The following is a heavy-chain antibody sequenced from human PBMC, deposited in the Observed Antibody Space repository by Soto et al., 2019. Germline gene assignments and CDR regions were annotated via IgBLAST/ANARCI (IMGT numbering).Heavy chain of an antibody. CDR2: ISATDGKT. CDR1: GFNFKAYA. V-gene: IGHV3-23*01. Sequence: GGSLRLSCVASGFNFKAYAMGWVRQAPGKGLEWVSSISATDGKTYYADSVRGRFTISRDNSRNFLFLQMNGLRPEDSALYYCAKDEGTSSTVFDYWRQGTLVTVSS. D-gene: IGHD4-4*01. J-gene: IGHJ4*02. CDR3: AKDEGTSSTVFDY.